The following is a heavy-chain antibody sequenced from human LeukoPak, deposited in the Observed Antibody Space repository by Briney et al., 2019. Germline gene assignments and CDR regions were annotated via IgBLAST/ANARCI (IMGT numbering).Heavy chain of an antibody. V-gene: IGHV1-2*02. Sequence: GASVKVSCKASGYTFTAHYIHWVRQAPGQGLEWMGWIDPNSGGTNYAQKFLGSVTMTGDTSINTAFMELRRLRSDDTAIYYCARGRGTAMVRGVITNYFDLWGRGSLVTVSS. CDR1: GYTFTAHY. D-gene: IGHD3-10*01. CDR2: IDPNSGGT. CDR3: ARGRGTAMVRGVITNYFDL. J-gene: IGHJ2*01.